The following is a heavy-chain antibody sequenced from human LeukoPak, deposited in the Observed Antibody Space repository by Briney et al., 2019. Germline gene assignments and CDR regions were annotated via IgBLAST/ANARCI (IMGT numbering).Heavy chain of an antibody. J-gene: IGHJ3*02. V-gene: IGHV3-33*08. Sequence: SGGSLRLSCAASGFTFSRYAMHRVRQAPAKGLEWVAVIWYDGSHKKYTDSLKERVTISRDNSKNTLYLQMNSMRAEDTAVYYCARDRIDISLYAFDIWGQGTMVTVSS. D-gene: IGHD3-16*02. CDR2: IWYDGSHK. CDR1: GFTFSRYA. CDR3: ARDRIDISLYAFDI.